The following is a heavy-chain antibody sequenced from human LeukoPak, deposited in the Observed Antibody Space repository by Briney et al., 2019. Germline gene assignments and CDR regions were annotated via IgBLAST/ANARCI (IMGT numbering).Heavy chain of an antibody. D-gene: IGHD3-10*01. Sequence: PGGSLRLSCAASGFSFNSFAMSWVRQAPGMGLEWVVAISGNGDNTYYTDSVKGRFTISRDNPKNTLYLQMNSLRPEDTAIYYCAREGYYGSGSPPSLYFDYWGQGTLVTVSS. CDR2: ISGNGDNT. V-gene: IGHV3-23*01. CDR3: AREGYYGSGSPPSLYFDY. CDR1: GFSFNSFA. J-gene: IGHJ4*02.